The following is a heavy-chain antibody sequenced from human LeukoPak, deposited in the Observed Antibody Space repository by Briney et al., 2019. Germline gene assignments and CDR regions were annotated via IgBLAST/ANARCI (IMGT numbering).Heavy chain of an antibody. CDR1: GCTFTSYD. CDR2: MNPNSGNT. Sequence: ASVKVSCKASGCTFTSYDINWVRQATGQGLEWMEWMNPNSGNTGYAQKFQGRVTMTRNTSISTAYMELSSLRSEDTTVYYCARGYSGNPDYYFDYWGQGTLVTVPS. V-gene: IGHV1-8*01. CDR3: ARGYSGNPDYYFDY. D-gene: IGHD1-26*01. J-gene: IGHJ4*02.